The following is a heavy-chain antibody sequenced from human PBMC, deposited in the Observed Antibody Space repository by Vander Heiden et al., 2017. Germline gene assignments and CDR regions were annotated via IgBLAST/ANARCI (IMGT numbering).Heavy chain of an antibody. CDR1: GGSVSSGSYY. CDR3: ARETAGKNWFDP. D-gene: IGHD6-13*01. V-gene: IGHV4-61*01. Sequence: QVQLQESGPGLVKPSETLSLTCPVSGGSVSSGSYYWSWIRQPPGKGLEWIGYIYYSGSTNYNPSLKSRVTISVDTSKNQFSLKLSSVTAADTAVYCCARETAGKNWFDPWGQGTLVTVSS. CDR2: IYYSGST. J-gene: IGHJ5*02.